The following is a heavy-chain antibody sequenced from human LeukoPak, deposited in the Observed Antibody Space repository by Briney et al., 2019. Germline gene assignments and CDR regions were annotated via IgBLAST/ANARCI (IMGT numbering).Heavy chain of an antibody. CDR2: IYSGGST. CDR1: GFTVSSNY. V-gene: IGHV3-53*01. D-gene: IGHD3-3*02. CDR3: AILAALTEADY. J-gene: IGHJ4*02. Sequence: GGSLRLSCAASGFTVSSNYMSWVRQAPGKGLEWVSVIYSGGSTYYADSVKGRFTISRDNSKNTLYLQMNSLRAEDTAVYYCAILAALTEADYWGQGTLVTVSS.